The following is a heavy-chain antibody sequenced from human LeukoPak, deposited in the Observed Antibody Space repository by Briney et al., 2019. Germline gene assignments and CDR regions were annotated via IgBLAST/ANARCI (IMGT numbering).Heavy chain of an antibody. CDR3: ASTYSSSWYGAFDI. Sequence: PSETLSLTCTVSGGSISSSNYYWGWIRQPPGKGLEWIGSISYSGNTYYNPSLKSRVTISVDTSKNQFSLKLRSVTAADTAVYYCASTYSSSWYGAFDIWGQGTMVTVSS. CDR2: ISYSGNT. J-gene: IGHJ3*02. D-gene: IGHD6-13*01. CDR1: GGSISSSNYY. V-gene: IGHV4-39*01.